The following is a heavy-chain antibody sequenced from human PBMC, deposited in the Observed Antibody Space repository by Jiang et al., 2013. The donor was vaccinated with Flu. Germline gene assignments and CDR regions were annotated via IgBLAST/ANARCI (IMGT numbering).Heavy chain of an antibody. J-gene: IGHJ4*02. CDR2: IFWDDDQ. Sequence: TLTLTCTFSGFSLSTSGVGVGWIRQPPGRALEWLALIFWDDDQRFSPALKSRLTITKDTSKKQVVLTMTSMDPVDTATYYCAHRGPRGYYFDYWGQGALVTVSS. CDR1: GFSLSTSGVG. D-gene: IGHD3-10*01. CDR3: AHRGPRGYYFDY. V-gene: IGHV2-5*02.